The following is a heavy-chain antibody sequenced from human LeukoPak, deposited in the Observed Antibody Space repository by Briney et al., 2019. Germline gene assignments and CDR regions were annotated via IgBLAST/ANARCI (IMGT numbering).Heavy chain of an antibody. D-gene: IGHD6-6*01. CDR2: ISSSSRYI. V-gene: IGHV3-21*01. J-gene: IGHJ6*03. CDR1: GFTFSNYS. Sequence: GGSLRLSCAASGFTFSNYSMNWVRQAPGKGLEWVSSISSSSRYIHYADSVKGRFTISRDNAKNSLYLQMNSLRAEDTAVYYCARDFKVAALGYYYYYMDVWGKGTTVTVSS. CDR3: ARDFKVAALGYYYYYMDV.